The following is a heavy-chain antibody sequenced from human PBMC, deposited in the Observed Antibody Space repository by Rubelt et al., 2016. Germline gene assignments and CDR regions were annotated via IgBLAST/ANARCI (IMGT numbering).Heavy chain of an antibody. CDR2: VTHSGDA. CDR3: AGGVGFATNPYYRGPFDS. D-gene: IGHD1-26*01. V-gene: IGHV4-34*02. Sequence: QAQLQQWGAGLLSPSDTLSLTCAVFTGSFNGYRWSWIRQKSDEGLEWIGEVTHSGDANYNPSLRDRLSISADSSKNQFPLRLTSLAGEDTGLYFCAGGVGFATNPYYRGPFDSWGLGTQVTVSS. CDR1: TGSFNGYR. J-gene: IGHJ4*02.